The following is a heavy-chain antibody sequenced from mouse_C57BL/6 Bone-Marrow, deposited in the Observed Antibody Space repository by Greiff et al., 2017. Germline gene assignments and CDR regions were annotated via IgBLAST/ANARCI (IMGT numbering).Heavy chain of an antibody. D-gene: IGHD2-4*01. CDR2: IYPGSGST. V-gene: IGHV1-55*01. CDR1: GYTFTSYW. CDR3: AREGEDYGGFAY. J-gene: IGHJ3*01. Sequence: QVQLQQPGAELVKPGASVKMSCKASGYTFTSYWITWVKQRPGQGLEWIGDIYPGSGSTNYNEKFKSKATLPLDTSSSTAYMQLGSLTSEDSAVYYGAREGEDYGGFAYWGQGTLVTVSA.